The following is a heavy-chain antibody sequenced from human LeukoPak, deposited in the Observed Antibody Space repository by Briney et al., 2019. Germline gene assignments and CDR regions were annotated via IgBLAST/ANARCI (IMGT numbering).Heavy chain of an antibody. J-gene: IGHJ2*01. Sequence: HPGGSLRLSCAASGFTFSSYWMSWVRQAPGKGLEWVAVISYDGSNKYYADSVKGRFTISRDNSKNTLYLQMNSLRAEDTAVYYCARDSCSGGGCHYWYFDLWGRGTLVTVSS. CDR2: ISYDGSNK. CDR1: GFTFSSYW. V-gene: IGHV3-30*03. CDR3: ARDSCSGGGCHYWYFDL. D-gene: IGHD2-15*01.